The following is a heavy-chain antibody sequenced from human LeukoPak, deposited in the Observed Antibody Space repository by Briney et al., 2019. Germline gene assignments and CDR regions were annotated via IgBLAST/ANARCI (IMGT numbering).Heavy chain of an antibody. CDR2: INSDGSWT. J-gene: IGHJ4*02. D-gene: IGHD2/OR15-2a*01. V-gene: IGHV3-74*01. CDR3: VSFYETY. Sequence: PGGSLRLSCAASGFTFSSYWMNWARQVPGKGLVWVSHINSDGSWTSYADSVKGRFTISKDNAKNTVYLQMNSLRAEDTAVYYCVSFYETYWGRGTLVTVSS. CDR1: GFTFSSYW.